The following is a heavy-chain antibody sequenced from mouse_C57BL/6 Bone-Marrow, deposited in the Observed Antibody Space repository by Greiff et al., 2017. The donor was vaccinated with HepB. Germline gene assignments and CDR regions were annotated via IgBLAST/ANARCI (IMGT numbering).Heavy chain of an antibody. Sequence: VQLQQSGPVLVKPGASVKMSCKASGYTFTDYYMNWVKQSHGKSLEWIGVINPYNGGTSYNQKFKGKATLTVDKSSSTAYMQLNSLTSKDSAVYYCARRGDYYGSSYPSYFDYWGQGTTLTVSS. CDR2: INPYNGGT. CDR1: GYTFTDYY. CDR3: ARRGDYYGSSYPSYFDY. J-gene: IGHJ2*01. D-gene: IGHD1-1*01. V-gene: IGHV1-19*01.